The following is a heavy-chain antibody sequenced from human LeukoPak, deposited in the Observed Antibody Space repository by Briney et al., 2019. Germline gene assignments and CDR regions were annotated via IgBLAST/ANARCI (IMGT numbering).Heavy chain of an antibody. D-gene: IGHD2-2*01. J-gene: IGHJ3*02. V-gene: IGHV3-23*01. Sequence: GGSLRLSCAASGFTFSSNAMSWFRQAPGKGLEWVSAISGSGGSTYYADSVKGRFTISRDNSKNTLYLQMNSLRAEDTAVYYCAKVAPYCSSTSCYFDAFDIWGQGTMVTVSS. CDR1: GFTFSSNA. CDR2: ISGSGGST. CDR3: AKVAPYCSSTSCYFDAFDI.